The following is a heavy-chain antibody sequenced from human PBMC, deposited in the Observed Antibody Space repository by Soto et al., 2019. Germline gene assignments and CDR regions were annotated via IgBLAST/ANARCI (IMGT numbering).Heavy chain of an antibody. CDR2: MNPNSGNT. Sequence: QVQLVQSGAEVKKPGASVKVSCKASGYTFTSYDINWVRQATGQGLEWMGWMNPNSGNTGYARKFQGRVTMTRNTSISTAYMELSSLRSEDTAVYYCASGSQQWLVRDYWGQGTLVTVSS. J-gene: IGHJ4*02. D-gene: IGHD6-19*01. V-gene: IGHV1-8*01. CDR3: ASGSQQWLVRDY. CDR1: GYTFTSYD.